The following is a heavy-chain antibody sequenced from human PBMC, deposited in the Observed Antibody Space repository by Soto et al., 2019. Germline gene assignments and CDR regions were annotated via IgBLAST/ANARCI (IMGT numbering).Heavy chain of an antibody. CDR1: GYTLTRYG. J-gene: IGHJ2*01. CDR2: ISAYNANT. V-gene: IGHV1-18*01. D-gene: IGHD1-20*01. Sequence: QVQLVQSGAEVKKPGASVKVSCKASGYTLTRYGITWVRQAPGQGLEWMGSISAYNANTNYAQKLQGRLTMTTDTSTSTDYMELRSLTSDDTAVYYCAREVFRYFDLWGRGTLVSVSS. CDR3: AREVFRYFDL.